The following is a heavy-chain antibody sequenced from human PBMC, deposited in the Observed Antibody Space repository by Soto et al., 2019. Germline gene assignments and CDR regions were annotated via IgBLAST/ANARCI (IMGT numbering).Heavy chain of an antibody. V-gene: IGHV1-18*01. Sequence: QIQLVQSGAEVKKPGASVKVSCKGSGFTFTSFGFNWVRQAPGQGLEWMGRISAYNGNTNYAHNFRGRVTMTTDTSTSTAYMELRSLRSDDTAVYYCAGGFSDYGDYDWGQGTLVTVSS. CDR2: ISAYNGNT. CDR1: GFTFTSFG. J-gene: IGHJ4*02. D-gene: IGHD4-17*01. CDR3: AGGFSDYGDYD.